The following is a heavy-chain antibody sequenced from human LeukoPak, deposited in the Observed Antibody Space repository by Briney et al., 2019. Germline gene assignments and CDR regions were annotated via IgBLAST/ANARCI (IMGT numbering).Heavy chain of an antibody. Sequence: ASVTVSCKASGYIFTSYAMHWVRQAPGQRLEWMGWINAGSGNTKYSQKFQGRVTITRDTSASTVYMELSSLRSEDTAVYYCARDIDRVFNWFDPWGQGTLVTVSS. J-gene: IGHJ5*02. D-gene: IGHD6-13*01. CDR1: GYIFTSYA. CDR2: INAGSGNT. V-gene: IGHV1-3*01. CDR3: ARDIDRVFNWFDP.